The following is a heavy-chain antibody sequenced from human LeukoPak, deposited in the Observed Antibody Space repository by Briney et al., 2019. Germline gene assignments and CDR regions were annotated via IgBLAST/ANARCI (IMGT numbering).Heavy chain of an antibody. CDR3: ARGPTMVRGHRRFDP. Sequence: PSETLSLTCTVSGGSISSSSYYWGWIRQPPGKGLEWIGSIYYSGSTYYNPSLKSRVTISVDTSKNQFSLKLSSVTAADTAVYYCARGPTMVRGHRRFDPWGQGTLVTVSS. CDR2: IYYSGST. V-gene: IGHV4-39*07. J-gene: IGHJ5*02. D-gene: IGHD3-10*01. CDR1: GGSISSSSYY.